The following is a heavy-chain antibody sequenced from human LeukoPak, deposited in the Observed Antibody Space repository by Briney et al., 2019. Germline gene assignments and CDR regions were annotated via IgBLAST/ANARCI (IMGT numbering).Heavy chain of an antibody. J-gene: IGHJ4*02. CDR1: GYTFTSYD. Sequence: GASVKVSCKASGYTFTSYDINWVRQATGQGLEWMGWMNPNSGNTGYAQKFQGRVTMTRNISISTAYMELSSLRSEDTAVYYCARGRGYSYGLYRSEIDYWGQGTLVTVSS. V-gene: IGHV1-8*01. CDR2: MNPNSGNT. CDR3: ARGRGYSYGLYRSEIDY. D-gene: IGHD5-18*01.